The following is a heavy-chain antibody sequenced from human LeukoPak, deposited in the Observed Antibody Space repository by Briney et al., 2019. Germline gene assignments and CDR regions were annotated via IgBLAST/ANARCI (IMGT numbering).Heavy chain of an antibody. CDR1: GFTFSGSA. Sequence: GGSLRLSCAASGFTFSGSAIHWVRQAPGKGLKWVSAISGSGGSTYYADSVKGRITISRDNSKNTLYLQMNSLRAEDTAVYYCAKGVGYCSGGSCQQFDYWGQGTLVTVSS. CDR2: ISGSGGST. V-gene: IGHV3-23*01. J-gene: IGHJ4*02. CDR3: AKGVGYCSGGSCQQFDY. D-gene: IGHD2-15*01.